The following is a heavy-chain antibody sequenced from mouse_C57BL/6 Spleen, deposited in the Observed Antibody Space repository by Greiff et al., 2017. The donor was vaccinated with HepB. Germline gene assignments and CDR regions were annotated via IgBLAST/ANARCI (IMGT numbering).Heavy chain of an antibody. D-gene: IGHD1-1*01. CDR3: ARRYGSIDY. Sequence: SGPVLVKPGASVKMSCKASGYTFTDYYMNWVKQSHGKSLEWIGVINPYNGGTSYNQKFKGKATLTVDKSSSTAYMELNSLTSEDSAVYYCARRYGSIDYWGQGTTLTVSS. J-gene: IGHJ2*01. CDR2: INPYNGGT. V-gene: IGHV1-19*01. CDR1: GYTFTDYY.